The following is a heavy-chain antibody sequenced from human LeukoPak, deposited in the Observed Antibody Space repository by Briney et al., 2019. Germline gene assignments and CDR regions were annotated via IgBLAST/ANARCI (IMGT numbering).Heavy chain of an antibody. J-gene: IGHJ6*03. CDR3: AKDGFLRGGYYNNYYYYYMDV. V-gene: IGHV3-43*02. Sequence: GGSLRLSCAASGFTFDDYAMHWVRQAPGKGLEWVSLISGDGGSTYYADSVKGQFTISRDNSKNSLYLQMNSLRTEDTALYYCAKDGFLRGGYYNNYYYYYMDVWGKGTTVTVSS. CDR2: ISGDGGST. CDR1: GFTFDDYA. D-gene: IGHD3-9*01.